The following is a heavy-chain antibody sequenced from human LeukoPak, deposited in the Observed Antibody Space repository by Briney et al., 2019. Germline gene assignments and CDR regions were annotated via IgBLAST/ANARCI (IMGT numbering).Heavy chain of an antibody. J-gene: IGHJ4*02. D-gene: IGHD3-16*01. CDR3: AKDSLADIDY. V-gene: IGHV3-30*02. Sequence: PGGSLRLSCGASGFIFSTYGMYWVRQAPSKGLEWVAFRRHDGSIKDYADSVKGRSTISRDNSKNTLYLQMNSLRAEDTAVYYCAKDSLADIDYWGQGTLVTVSS. CDR1: GFIFSTYG. CDR2: RRHDGSIK.